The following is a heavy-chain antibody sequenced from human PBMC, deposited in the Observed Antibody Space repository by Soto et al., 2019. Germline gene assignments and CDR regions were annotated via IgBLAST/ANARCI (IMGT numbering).Heavy chain of an antibody. D-gene: IGHD6-19*01. J-gene: IGHJ5*01. CDR2: INSYNGDT. V-gene: IGHV1-18*04. CDR1: GYDFIGHG. Sequence: QVQLVQSGGEEKKPGASVKVSCKASGYDFIGHGISWVRQARGQGLEWMGWINSYNGDTKYARKYQDRITLTKEKSTRTVYMGLTSLRYDDTAVYYCARDQWLTVPAVVGDKFDSWGQGTLVTVSS. CDR3: ARDQWLTVPAVVGDKFDS.